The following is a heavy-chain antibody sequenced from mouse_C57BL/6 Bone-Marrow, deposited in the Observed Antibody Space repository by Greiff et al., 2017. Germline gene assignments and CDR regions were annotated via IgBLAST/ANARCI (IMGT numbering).Heavy chain of an antibody. D-gene: IGHD2-1*01. Sequence: VQLPQSGAELVRPGASVKLSCTASGFNIKDDYMHCVTQRPEQVLVSIGWIDPETGDTEYASKFQGQTTITAATSSNAAYRQLRRLTSEDTAVYCFTIYYGNPCDYWGQGTTLTVSS. CDR3: TIYYGNPCDY. CDR2: IDPETGDT. V-gene: IGHV14-4*01. CDR1: GFNIKDDY. J-gene: IGHJ2*01.